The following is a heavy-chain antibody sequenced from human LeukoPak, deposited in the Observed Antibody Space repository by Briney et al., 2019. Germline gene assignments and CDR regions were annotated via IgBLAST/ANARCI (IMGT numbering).Heavy chain of an antibody. CDR3: AKDLRLGLRYFDWLGSGDYYYGMDV. V-gene: IGHV3-23*01. J-gene: IGHJ6*02. CDR2: ISGSGGST. Sequence: GGSLRLSCAASGFTFSSYAMSWVRQAPGKGLKWVSAISGSGGSTYYADSLKGRFTISRDNSKNTLYLQMNSLRAEDTAVYYCAKDLRLGLRYFDWLGSGDYYYGMDVWGQGTTVTVSS. D-gene: IGHD3-9*01. CDR1: GFTFSSYA.